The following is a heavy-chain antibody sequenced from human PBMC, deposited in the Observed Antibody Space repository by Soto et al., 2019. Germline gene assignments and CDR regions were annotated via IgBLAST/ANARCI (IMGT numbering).Heavy chain of an antibody. Sequence: QVQLVESGGGVVQPGRSLRLSCAASGFTFSSYAMHWVRQAPGKGLEWVAVISSDGGNKYYVDSVKGRFTISRDNSKNTLYLQMNSLRAEDTAVYHCAKEKDLGAAGYYFHYWGQGTLVTVSS. CDR1: GFTFSSYA. D-gene: IGHD6-13*01. CDR3: AKEKDLGAAGYYFHY. J-gene: IGHJ4*02. V-gene: IGHV3-30*18. CDR2: ISSDGGNK.